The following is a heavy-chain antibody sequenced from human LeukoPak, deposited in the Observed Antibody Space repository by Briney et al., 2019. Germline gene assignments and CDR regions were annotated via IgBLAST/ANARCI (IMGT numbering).Heavy chain of an antibody. D-gene: IGHD3-10*01. CDR1: GYIFTIYA. CDR3: ARGYGSGSYFYVY. J-gene: IGHJ4*02. CDR2: INTNTGNP. V-gene: IGHV7-4-1*02. Sequence: ASVNVSCKASGYIFTIYAMNWVRQAPGQGLEWMGWINTNTGNPTYAQGFTGRFVFSLETSVSTAYLQISSLKAEDTAVYYCARGYGSGSYFYVYWGQGTLVTVSS.